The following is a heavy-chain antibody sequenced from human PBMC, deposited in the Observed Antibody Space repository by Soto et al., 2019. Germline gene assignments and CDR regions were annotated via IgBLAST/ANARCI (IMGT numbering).Heavy chain of an antibody. CDR2: IYYSGST. CDR3: ERDATGLDYYYGMDV. CDR1: GGSISSYY. D-gene: IGHD2-15*01. Sequence: SETLSLTCTVSGGSISSYYWSWIRQPPGKGLEWIGYIYYSGSTNYNPSLKSRVTISVDTSKNQFSLKLSSVTAADTAVYYCERDATGLDYYYGMDVWGQGTTVTVSS. V-gene: IGHV4-59*01. J-gene: IGHJ6*02.